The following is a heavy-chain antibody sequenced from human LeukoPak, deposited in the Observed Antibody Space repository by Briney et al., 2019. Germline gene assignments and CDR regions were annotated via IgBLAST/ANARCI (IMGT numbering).Heavy chain of an antibody. CDR3: ARGWGYYGSGSYYNDPYYYYYMVV. CDR2: ISYDGSNK. D-gene: IGHD3-10*01. J-gene: IGHJ6*03. Sequence: GGSLRLSCAASGFTFSSYAMSWVRQAPGKGLEWVAVISYDGSNKYYADFVKGRFTISRDNSKNTLYLQMNSLRAEDTAVYYCARGWGYYGSGSYYNDPYYYYYMVVG. CDR1: GFTFSSYA. V-gene: IGHV3-30*04.